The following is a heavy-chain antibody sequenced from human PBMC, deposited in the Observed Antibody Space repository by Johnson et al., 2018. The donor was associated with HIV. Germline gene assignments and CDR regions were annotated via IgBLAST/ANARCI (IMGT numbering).Heavy chain of an antibody. CDR1: GFTFSDYY. CDR2: INSDGSST. J-gene: IGHJ3*02. V-gene: IGHV3-74*02. D-gene: IGHD4-23*01. Sequence: VQLVESGGGLIQPGGSLRLSCAASGFTFSDYYMSWIRQAPGKGLEWVSRINSDGSSTSYADSVKGRFTISSDNAKNTLYLQMNSLRAEDTAVYYCARDDYGGLDAFDIWGQGTMVTVSS. CDR3: ARDDYGGLDAFDI.